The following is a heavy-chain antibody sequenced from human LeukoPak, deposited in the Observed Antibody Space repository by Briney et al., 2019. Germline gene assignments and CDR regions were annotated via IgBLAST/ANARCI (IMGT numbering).Heavy chain of an antibody. J-gene: IGHJ4*02. CDR1: GFTFSSYG. CDR2: ISYDGSNK. D-gene: IGHD3-22*01. V-gene: IGHV3-30*18. Sequence: GGSLRLSCAASGFTFSSYGMHWVRQAPGKGLEWVAVISYDGSNKYYADSVKGRFTISRDNSKNTLYLQMNSLRAGDTAVYYCAKRGYYYDSSGYYSRTYFDYWGQGTLVIVSS. CDR3: AKRGYYYDSSGYYSRTYFDY.